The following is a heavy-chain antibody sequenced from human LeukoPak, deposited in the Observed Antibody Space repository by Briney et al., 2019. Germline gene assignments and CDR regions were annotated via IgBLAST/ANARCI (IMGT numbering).Heavy chain of an antibody. V-gene: IGHV4-61*02. Sequence: SETLSLTCTVSRGSISSGNYYWSWIRQPAGKGLEWIGRFDTRGSTNYNPSRKSRFIISADTSKNQFTLKLSSVTAADAAVYYCARVADSSGYYHHYDAFDIWGQGTMVTVSS. J-gene: IGHJ3*02. CDR1: RGSISSGNYY. D-gene: IGHD3-22*01. CDR3: ARVADSSGYYHHYDAFDI. CDR2: FDTRGST.